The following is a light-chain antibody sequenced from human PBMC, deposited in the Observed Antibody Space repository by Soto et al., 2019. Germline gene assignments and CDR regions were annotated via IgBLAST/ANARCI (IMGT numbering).Light chain of an antibody. CDR1: QDISNY. CDR2: DAS. CDR3: RQYDNLPPYT. J-gene: IGKJ2*01. Sequence: DIQMTQSPSSLSASVGDRVTITCQASQDISNYLNWYQQKPGKAPKLLIYDASNLEIGVPSRFSGSGSETDFSFPIISLQPEDIATYYCRQYDNLPPYTFGQGTKLEIK. V-gene: IGKV1-33*01.